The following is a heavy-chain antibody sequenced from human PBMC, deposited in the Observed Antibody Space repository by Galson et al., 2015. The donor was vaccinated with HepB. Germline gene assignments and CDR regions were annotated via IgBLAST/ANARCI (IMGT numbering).Heavy chain of an antibody. CDR3: AGDDQALYSSRLGY. CDR1: GFSFSTYG. CDR2: IWYDGSKE. J-gene: IGHJ4*02. D-gene: IGHD3-16*01. V-gene: IGHV3-33*01. Sequence: SLRLSCAASGFSFSTYGMLWVRQIPGKGLEWVAVIWYDGSKEYYGDSVKGRLTISRDNSRNTVDLQMNNVTAEDTAVYYCAGDDQALYSSRLGYWGRGTLVTVSS.